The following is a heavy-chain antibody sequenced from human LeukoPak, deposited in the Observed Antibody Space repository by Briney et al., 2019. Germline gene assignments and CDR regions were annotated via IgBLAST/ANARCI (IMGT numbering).Heavy chain of an antibody. CDR2: ISGSGGST. V-gene: IGHV3-23*01. Sequence: GGSLRLSCAASGFTFSSYAMSWVRQAPGKGLEWVSAISGSGGSTYYADSVKGRFTISRDNSKNTLYLQMNSLRAEDTDVYYCAKSFGGTTVTTGYWGQGTLVTVSS. CDR3: AKSFGGTTVTTGY. D-gene: IGHD4-17*01. J-gene: IGHJ4*02. CDR1: GFTFSSYA.